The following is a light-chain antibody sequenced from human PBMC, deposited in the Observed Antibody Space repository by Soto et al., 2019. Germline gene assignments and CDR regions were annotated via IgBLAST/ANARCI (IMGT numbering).Light chain of an antibody. CDR1: SRHSSYS. CDR2: LNSGGGH. CDR3: QTWGTGIRV. V-gene: IGLV4-69*01. J-gene: IGLJ1*01. Sequence: QLVLTQSPSASASLVASVKLTCTLSSRHSSYSIACHQQQPEKGPRFLMKLNSGGGHNKGDGIPDRFSGSSSRAERYLAISSLQSEDEADYYCQTWGTGIRVFGTGTKLTVL.